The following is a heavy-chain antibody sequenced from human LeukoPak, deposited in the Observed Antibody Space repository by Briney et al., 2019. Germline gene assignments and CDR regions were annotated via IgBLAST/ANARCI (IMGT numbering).Heavy chain of an antibody. J-gene: IGHJ5*02. V-gene: IGHV3-11*01. CDR3: ATDGAGFDT. CDR1: RFTFNDYY. Sequence: PGGSLRLSCAASRFTFNDYYMSWIRQAPGKGLEWLSYINIGGTNTHYADSVKGRFTISRDSAKKSLYLEMNNLRAEDTAVYYCATDGAGFDTWGQGVLVTVSS. CDR2: INIGGTNT.